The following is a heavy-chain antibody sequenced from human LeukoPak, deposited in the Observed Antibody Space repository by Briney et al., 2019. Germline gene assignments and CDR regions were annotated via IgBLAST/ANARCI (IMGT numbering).Heavy chain of an antibody. V-gene: IGHV4-4*07. CDR1: GGSISSYY. D-gene: IGHD4-11*01. CDR3: ARGPLYSNYVDY. Sequence: SETLSLTCTVSGGSISSYYWSWIRQPAGKGLEWIGRIYTSGSTNYNPSLKSRVTISVDKSKNQFSLKLSSVTAADTAVYYCARGPLYSNYVDYWGQGTLVTVSS. J-gene: IGHJ4*02. CDR2: IYTSGST.